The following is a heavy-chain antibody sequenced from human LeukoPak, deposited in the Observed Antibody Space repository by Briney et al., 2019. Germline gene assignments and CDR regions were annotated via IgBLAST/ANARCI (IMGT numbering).Heavy chain of an antibody. CDR1: RYTFTSYG. CDR3: ARLFSIYCSGGSCYYYYGMDV. D-gene: IGHD2-15*01. Sequence: ASVKVSCKASRYTFTSYGISWVRQAPGQGLEWMVWISAYNGNTNYAQKLQGRVTMTTDTSTSTAYMELRSLRSDDTAVYYCARLFSIYCSGGSCYYYYGMDVWGQGTTVTVSS. CDR2: ISAYNGNT. V-gene: IGHV1-18*01. J-gene: IGHJ6*02.